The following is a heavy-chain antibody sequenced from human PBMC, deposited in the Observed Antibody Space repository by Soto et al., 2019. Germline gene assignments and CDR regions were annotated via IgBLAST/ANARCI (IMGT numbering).Heavy chain of an antibody. V-gene: IGHV4-59*01. CDR3: ARDGEVASNLHWVDL. CDR2: IYYTGRT. D-gene: IGHD5-12*01. CDR1: GGSISSYY. Sequence: QVQLQESGPRLVKPSETLSLTCSVSGGSISSYYWSWIRQPPGKGLEWIGYIYYTGRTNYNPSLKSRVTISVDTSKNQCSLNLSSLTAADTAVYYCARDGEVASNLHWVDLWGQGTLVTVSS. J-gene: IGHJ5*02.